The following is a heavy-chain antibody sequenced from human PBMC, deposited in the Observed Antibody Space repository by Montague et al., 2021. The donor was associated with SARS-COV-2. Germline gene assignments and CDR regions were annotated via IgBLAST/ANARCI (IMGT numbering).Heavy chain of an antibody. V-gene: IGHV4-59*01. CDR3: ARLLAGSTNPKFNYGLDV. CDR2: INYSGTT. J-gene: IGHJ6*02. D-gene: IGHD6-13*01. CDR1: RGSFSNYY. Sequence: SETLSLTCTVSRGSFSNYYWNWIRQPPGKGLEWIGEINYSGTTSYNPSLKTRVTLSLDTSKNQFSLHLSSVSAADTAVYFCARLLAGSTNPKFNYGLDVWGQGTAVTVSS.